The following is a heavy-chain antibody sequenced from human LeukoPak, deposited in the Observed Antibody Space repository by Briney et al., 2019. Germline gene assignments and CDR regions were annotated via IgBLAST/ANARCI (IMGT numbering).Heavy chain of an antibody. D-gene: IGHD1-1*01. CDR2: ISATGGSI. J-gene: IGHJ3*02. Sequence: GGSLRLSCAASGFTFSSCAMSWVRQAPGKGLEWVSTISATGGSIYYADSVKGRFTISRDNSKNTLYLQMNSLRAEDTAQYFCAKSLLTTATGTGRAFDIWGQGTMVTVSS. V-gene: IGHV3-23*01. CDR3: AKSLLTTATGTGRAFDI. CDR1: GFTFSSCA.